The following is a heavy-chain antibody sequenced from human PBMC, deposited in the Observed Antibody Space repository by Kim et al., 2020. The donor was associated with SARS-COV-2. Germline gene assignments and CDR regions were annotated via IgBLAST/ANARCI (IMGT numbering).Heavy chain of an antibody. CDR2: DDDK. CDR3: ARTYNWNYDVDY. V-gene: IGHV2-5*02. D-gene: IGHD1-7*01. J-gene: IGHJ4*02. Sequence: DDDKRYSPSLKSRLTITKDTSKDQVVLTMTNMDPVDTATYYCARTYNWNYDVDYWGQGTLVTVSS.